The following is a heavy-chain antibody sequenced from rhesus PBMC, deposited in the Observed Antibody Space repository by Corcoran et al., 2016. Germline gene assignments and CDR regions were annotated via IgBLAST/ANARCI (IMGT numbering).Heavy chain of an antibody. D-gene: IGHD6-31*01. CDR3: ARHSYYSGWFLDS. CDR1: GGSITDYY. V-gene: IGHV4S11*01. J-gene: IGHJ1*01. Sequence: QVQLQESGPGLVKPSETLSLTCSVSGGSITDYYWAWIRQPPGKGLEWIGNIYGTDSATVYNPSLRSRVTLSVDTSKNHFSLKLNSVTAADTAVYFCARHSYYSGWFLDSWGQGVLVTVSS. CDR2: IYGTDSAT.